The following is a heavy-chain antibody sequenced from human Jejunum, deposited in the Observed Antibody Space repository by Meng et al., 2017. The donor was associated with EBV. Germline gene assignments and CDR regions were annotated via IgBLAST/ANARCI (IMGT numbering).Heavy chain of an antibody. CDR3: ARLFCGDDCFSTYYFDS. V-gene: IGHV1-69*06. CDR2: IIPVFGTA. D-gene: IGHD2-21*01. Sequence: VELVQSGAEVKKPGSSVKLSCKASGDTFTSHGVGWVRLAPGQGPEWLGGIIPVFGTANYPLRFQDRVTITADKSTNTGYMELGGLRPDDTAVYYCARLFCGDDCFSTYYFDSWGQGTLVTVSS. CDR1: GDTFTSHG. J-gene: IGHJ4*02.